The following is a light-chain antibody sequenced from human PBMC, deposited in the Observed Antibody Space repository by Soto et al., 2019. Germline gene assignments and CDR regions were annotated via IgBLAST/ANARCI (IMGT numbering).Light chain of an antibody. CDR1: SGHSSYA. V-gene: IGLV4-69*01. J-gene: IGLJ2*01. Sequence: QSVLTQSPSASASLGASVTLTCTLSSGHSSYAIAWHQQQPEKGPRYLMKLNSDGSHSKGDGIPDRFSGSSSGAERYLTISSLQSEDEADYYCQTWGTGIQVVFGGGTKLTVL. CDR2: LNSDGSH. CDR3: QTWGTGIQVV.